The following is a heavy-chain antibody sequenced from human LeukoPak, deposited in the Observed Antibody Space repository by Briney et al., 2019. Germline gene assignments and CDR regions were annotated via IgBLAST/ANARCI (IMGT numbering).Heavy chain of an antibody. D-gene: IGHD5-18*01. CDR3: ARRGYSHGPSDY. CDR1: GFTFSSYN. CDR2: INSNGVYT. Sequence: GGSLRLSGLASGFTFSSYNMNWVRQAPGKGLEWVSSINSNGVYTYYADSVQGRFTISRDNAKNSLFLQLNSLRAEDSAVYFCARRGYSHGPSDYWGQGTLVTVSS. V-gene: IGHV3-21*01. J-gene: IGHJ4*02.